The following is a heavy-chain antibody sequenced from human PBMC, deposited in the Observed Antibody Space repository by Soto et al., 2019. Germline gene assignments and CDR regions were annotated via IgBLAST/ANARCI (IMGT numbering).Heavy chain of an antibody. CDR1: GGSFSGHY. CDR3: ERGLQFPFWTV. J-gene: IGHJ6*04. V-gene: IGHV4-34*01. D-gene: IGHD3-3*01. Sequence: SETLSLTCAVYGGSFSGHYRSWIRQPPGKGLEWIGEINHSGVTNYNPSLKSRVIISVDTSKNQFSLKLTSVNAADTAVYYCERGLQFPFWTVWGEGTTVTVSS. CDR2: INHSGVT.